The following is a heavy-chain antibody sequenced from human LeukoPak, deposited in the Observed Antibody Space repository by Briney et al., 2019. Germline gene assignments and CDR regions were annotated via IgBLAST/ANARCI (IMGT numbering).Heavy chain of an antibody. V-gene: IGHV3-53*01. CDR2: IYSGGGT. D-gene: IGHD5-18*01. J-gene: IGHJ4*02. CDR3: AKDPPGGYSYGPYDY. Sequence: GGSLRLSCAASGFIVSSNHMSWVRQAPGKGLEWVSVIYSGGGTYYADSVKGRFTISRDKSKNTLYLQMNSLRAEDTAVYYCAKDPPGGYSYGPYDYWGQGTLVTVSS. CDR1: GFIVSSNH.